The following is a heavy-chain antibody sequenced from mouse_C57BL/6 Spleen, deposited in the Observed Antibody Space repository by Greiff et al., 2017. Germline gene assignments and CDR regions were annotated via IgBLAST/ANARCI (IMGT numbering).Heavy chain of an antibody. J-gene: IGHJ3*01. Sequence: VKLQESGAELARPGASVKLSCKASGYTFTSYGISWVKQRTGQGLEWIGEIYPRSGNTYYNEKFKGKATLTADKSSSTAYMELRSLTSEDSAVYFCAPGAQATPFAYWGQGTLVTVSA. D-gene: IGHD3-2*02. CDR2: IYPRSGNT. CDR3: APGAQATPFAY. CDR1: GYTFTSYG. V-gene: IGHV1-81*01.